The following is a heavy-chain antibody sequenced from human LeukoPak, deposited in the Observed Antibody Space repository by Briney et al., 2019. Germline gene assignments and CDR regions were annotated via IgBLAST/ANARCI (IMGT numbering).Heavy chain of an antibody. J-gene: IGHJ5*02. CDR1: GFTFSGSA. D-gene: IGHD2-2*01. CDR2: IRSKANSYAT. Sequence: PGGSLRLSCAASGFTFSGSAMRWVRQASGKGLEWVGRIRSKANSYATAYAASVKGWFTISRDDSKNTAYLQMNSLKTEDTAVYYCTRHESGYCSSTSCLNWFDPWGQGTLVTVSS. CDR3: TRHESGYCSSTSCLNWFDP. V-gene: IGHV3-73*01.